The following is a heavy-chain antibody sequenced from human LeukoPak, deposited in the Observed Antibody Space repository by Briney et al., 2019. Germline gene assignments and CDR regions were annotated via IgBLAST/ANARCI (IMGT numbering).Heavy chain of an antibody. V-gene: IGHV4-59*08. CDR1: GGSISSYY. CDR2: IYYTGNT. Sequence: SETLSLTCTVSGGSISSYYWSWIRQPPGKGLEWIGYIYYTGNTNYNPSLKSRVTISVDTSKNQFSLNLSSVTAADTAIYYCARRLRGYSYGSSFDYWGQGTLVTVSS. CDR3: ARRLRGYSYGSSFDY. D-gene: IGHD5-18*01. J-gene: IGHJ4*02.